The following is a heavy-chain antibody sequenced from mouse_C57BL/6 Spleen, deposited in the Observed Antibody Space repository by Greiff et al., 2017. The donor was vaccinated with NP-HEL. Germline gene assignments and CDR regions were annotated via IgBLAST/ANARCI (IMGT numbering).Heavy chain of an antibody. J-gene: IGHJ3*01. CDR1: GYTFTDYY. CDR3: ASDDYGSSYEDY. V-gene: IGHV1-26*01. CDR2: INPNNGGT. Sequence: VQLQQSGPELVKPGASVKISCKASGYTFTDYYMNWVKQSHGKSLEWIGDINPNNGGTSYNQKFKGKATLTVDKSSSTAYMELRSLTSEDSAVYYCASDDYGSSYEDYWGQGTPVTVSA. D-gene: IGHD1-1*01.